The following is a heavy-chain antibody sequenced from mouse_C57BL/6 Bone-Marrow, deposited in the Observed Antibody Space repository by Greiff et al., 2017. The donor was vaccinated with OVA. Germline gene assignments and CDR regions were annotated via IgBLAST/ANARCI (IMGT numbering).Heavy chain of an antibody. V-gene: IGHV1-53*01. CDR1: GYTFTSYW. D-gene: IGHD2-3*01. Sequence: VQLQQPGTELVKPGASVKLSCKASGYTFTSYWMHWVKQRPGQGLEWIGNINPSNGGTNYNEKFKSKATLTVDKSSSTAYMQLISLTSEDSAVYYCAKGLLLYYAMDYWGQGTSVTVSS. CDR2: INPSNGGT. J-gene: IGHJ4*01. CDR3: AKGLLLYYAMDY.